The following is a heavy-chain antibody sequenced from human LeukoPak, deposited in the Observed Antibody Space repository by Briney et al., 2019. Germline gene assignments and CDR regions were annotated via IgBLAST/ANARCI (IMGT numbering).Heavy chain of an antibody. Sequence: ASVKVSCKVSGYTLTELSMHWVRQAPGKGLEWMGGFDPEDGETIYAQKFQGRVTMTEDTSTDTAYMELSSLRSEDTAVYYCATDPVYYYGSGSYSLDYWGQGTLVTVSS. V-gene: IGHV1-24*01. CDR3: ATDPVYYYGSGSYSLDY. D-gene: IGHD3-10*01. CDR2: FDPEDGET. CDR1: GYTLTELS. J-gene: IGHJ4*02.